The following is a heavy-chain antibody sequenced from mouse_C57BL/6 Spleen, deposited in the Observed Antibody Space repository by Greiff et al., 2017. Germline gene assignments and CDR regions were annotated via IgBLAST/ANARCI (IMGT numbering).Heavy chain of an antibody. V-gene: IGHV14-2*01. Sequence: VQLKESGAELVKPGASVKLSCTASGFNIKDYYMHWVKQRTEQGLAWIGRIDPEDGETKYAPKFQGKATIAADTSSNTAYLQLSSLTSEDTAVYYCALYYYGSSQFAYWGQGTLVTVSA. CDR2: IDPEDGET. CDR1: GFNIKDYY. CDR3: ALYYYGSSQFAY. D-gene: IGHD1-1*01. J-gene: IGHJ3*01.